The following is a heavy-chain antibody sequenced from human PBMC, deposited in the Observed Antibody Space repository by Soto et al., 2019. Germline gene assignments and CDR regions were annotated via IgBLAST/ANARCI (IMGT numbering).Heavy chain of an antibody. CDR1: GGSISSYY. CDR3: ARDTVGISSPGVY. CDR2: IYYSGST. V-gene: IGHV4-59*01. J-gene: IGHJ4*02. Sequence: QVQLQESGPGLVKPSETLSLTCTVSGGSISSYYWSWIRQPPGKGLEWIGYIYYSGSTNYNPSLKSRVTISVDTSKNQFSLKLSSVTAADTAVYYCARDTVGISSPGVYWGRGTLVTVSS. D-gene: IGHD4-17*01.